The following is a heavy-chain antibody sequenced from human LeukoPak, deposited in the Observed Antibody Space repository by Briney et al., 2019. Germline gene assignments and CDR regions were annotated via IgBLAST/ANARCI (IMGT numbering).Heavy chain of an antibody. V-gene: IGHV3-30*04. CDR3: ASLGGYCSGGSCYEVFDY. D-gene: IGHD2-15*01. CDR2: ISYDGSNK. Sequence: GRSLRLSCAASGFTFSSYAMHWVRQAPGKGLEWVAVISYDGSNKYYADSVKGRFTISRDNSKNTLYPQMNSLRAEDTAVYYCASLGGYCSGGSCYEVFDYWGQGTLVTVSS. CDR1: GFTFSSYA. J-gene: IGHJ4*02.